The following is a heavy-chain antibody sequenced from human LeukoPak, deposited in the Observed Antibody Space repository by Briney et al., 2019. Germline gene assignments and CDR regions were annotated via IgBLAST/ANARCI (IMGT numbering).Heavy chain of an antibody. CDR1: GFTFSSYS. J-gene: IGHJ4*02. Sequence: PGGSLRLSCAASGFTFSSYSMNWVRQAPGKGLEWVSYISSSSSTIYYADSVKGRFTISRDNAKNSLYLQMNSLRAEDTAVYYCGKGLTTNGFDWLLVGNWGQGTLVTVSS. CDR3: GKGLTTNGFDWLLVGN. CDR2: ISSSSSTI. D-gene: IGHD3-9*01. V-gene: IGHV3-48*04.